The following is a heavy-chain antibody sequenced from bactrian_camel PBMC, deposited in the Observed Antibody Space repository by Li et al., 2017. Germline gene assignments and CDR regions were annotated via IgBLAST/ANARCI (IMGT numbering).Heavy chain of an antibody. CDR1: GYTYNRDC. CDR2: IATGSGNT. Sequence: HVQLVESGGGSVQAGGSLRLSCAVSGYTYNRDCMAWFRQAPGKEREGVARIATGSGNTYYADSVKGRFTISHDNAKRTLYLQMNSLKPEDTAMYYCVADCELRYGHFDFNIGSRGQGTQVTVS. CDR3: VADCELRYGHFDFNIGS. D-gene: IGHD2*01. J-gene: IGHJ4*01. V-gene: IGHV3S1*01.